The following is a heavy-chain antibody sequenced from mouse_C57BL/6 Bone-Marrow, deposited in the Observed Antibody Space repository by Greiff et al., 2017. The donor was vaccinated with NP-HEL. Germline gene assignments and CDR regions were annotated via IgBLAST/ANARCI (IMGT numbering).Heavy chain of an antibody. Sequence: VQLQQSGAELARPGASVKLYCKASGYTFTSYGISWVKQRTGQGLEWIGEIYPRSGNTYYNEKFKGKATLTADKSSSTAYMELRSLTSEDSAVYFCAKVYYSNYWYFDVWGTGTTVTVSS. D-gene: IGHD2-5*01. CDR3: AKVYYSNYWYFDV. J-gene: IGHJ1*03. V-gene: IGHV1-81*01. CDR2: IYPRSGNT. CDR1: GYTFTSYG.